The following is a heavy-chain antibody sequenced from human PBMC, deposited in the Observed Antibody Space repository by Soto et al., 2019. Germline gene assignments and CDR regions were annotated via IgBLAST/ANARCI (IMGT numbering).Heavy chain of an antibody. CDR2: IVPILGTP. CDR3: ARALYASGSPPRAYYFYGMDV. CDR1: GGTFSSYA. V-gene: IGHV1-69*13. J-gene: IGHJ6*02. Sequence: SVKVSCKASGGTFSSYAISWVRQAPGQGLEWMGGIVPILGTPKYAQKFRGRVTITADESTSTVYMELRSLRSEDTAMYYCARALYASGSPPRAYYFYGMDVWGQGTTVTVSS. D-gene: IGHD3-10*01.